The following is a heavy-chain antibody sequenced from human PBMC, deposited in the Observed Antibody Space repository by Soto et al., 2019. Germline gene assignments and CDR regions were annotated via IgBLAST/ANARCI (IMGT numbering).Heavy chain of an antibody. CDR1: EITFSNYY. Sequence: GGSLILSCAASEITFSNYYMNWIRQAPGKGLEWVSSIASNGQTFYTDSVKGRFTISRDNAKNSLYLQMNSLRVEDTALYYCVGTHDSLDYWGQGTLVT. D-gene: IGHD7-27*01. CDR2: IASNGQT. V-gene: IGHV3-21*06. CDR3: VGTHDSLDY. J-gene: IGHJ4*02.